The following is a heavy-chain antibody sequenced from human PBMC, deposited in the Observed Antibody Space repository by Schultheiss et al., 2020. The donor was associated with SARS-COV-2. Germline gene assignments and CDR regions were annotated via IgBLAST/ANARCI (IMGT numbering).Heavy chain of an antibody. CDR2: IYHSGST. Sequence: GSLRLSCAVSGGSISSSNWWSWVRQPPGKGLEWIGEIYHSGSTNYNPSLKSRVTISVDTSKNQFSLKLSSVTAADTAVYYCARRGTIHYYYYMDVWGKGTTVTVSS. D-gene: IGHD1-7*01. J-gene: IGHJ6*03. CDR3: ARRGTIHYYYYMDV. CDR1: GGSISSSNW. V-gene: IGHV4-4*02.